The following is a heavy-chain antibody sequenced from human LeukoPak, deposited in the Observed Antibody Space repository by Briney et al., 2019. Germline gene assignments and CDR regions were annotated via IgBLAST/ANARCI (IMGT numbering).Heavy chain of an antibody. Sequence: GGSLRLSCGASGFTFSSYAMSWVRQAPGKGLEWVSTISGSGDNTYYADSVKGRFTISRDNSKNTLSLHMNTLRAEDTAVYYCAKDLLQTFFFDSSGYYSDAFGMWGQGTMVTVSP. V-gene: IGHV3-23*01. CDR3: AKDLLQTFFFDSSGYYSDAFGM. D-gene: IGHD3-22*01. J-gene: IGHJ3*02. CDR1: GFTFSSYA. CDR2: ISGSGDNT.